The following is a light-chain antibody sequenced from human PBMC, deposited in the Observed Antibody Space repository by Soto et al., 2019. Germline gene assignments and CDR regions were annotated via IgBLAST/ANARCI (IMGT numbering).Light chain of an antibody. Sequence: QSVMTQPPSVSAAPGQRVTISCSGSSSNIGGNSVSWYQQLPGTAPKLLIYADDKRPSGIPDRFSGSKSGTSATLGITGFQTGDEADYDCGSWDSSLSAYVFGTGTKVTVL. CDR3: GSWDSSLSAYV. CDR1: SSNIGGNS. V-gene: IGLV1-51*01. J-gene: IGLJ1*01. CDR2: ADD.